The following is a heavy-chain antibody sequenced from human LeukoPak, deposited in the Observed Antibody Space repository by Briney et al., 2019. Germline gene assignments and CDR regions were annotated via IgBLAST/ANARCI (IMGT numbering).Heavy chain of an antibody. D-gene: IGHD2-2*01. V-gene: IGHV3-9*01. Sequence: GGSLRLSCAASGFTFDDYAMHWVRQAPGKGLEWVSGISWNSGSIGYADSVKGRFTISRDNAKNSLYLQMTSLRAEDTAAYYCARGFCTTTRCYEHYNYYYTDVWGKGTTVTVSS. CDR3: ARGFCTTTRCYEHYNYYYTDV. CDR1: GFTFDDYA. CDR2: ISWNSGSI. J-gene: IGHJ6*03.